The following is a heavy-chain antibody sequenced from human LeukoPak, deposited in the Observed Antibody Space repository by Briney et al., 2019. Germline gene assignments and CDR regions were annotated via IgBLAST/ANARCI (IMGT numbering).Heavy chain of an antibody. D-gene: IGHD4-17*01. CDR3: ARGRNYGRDASDY. CDR2: ISSSSSYT. V-gene: IGHV3-11*06. Sequence: GGSLRLSCAASGFTFSDYYMSWIRQAPGKGLEWVSYISSSSSYTNYADSVKGRFTISRGNAKNSLYLQMNSLRAEDTAVYYCARGRNYGRDASDYWGQGTLVTVSS. J-gene: IGHJ4*02. CDR1: GFTFSDYY.